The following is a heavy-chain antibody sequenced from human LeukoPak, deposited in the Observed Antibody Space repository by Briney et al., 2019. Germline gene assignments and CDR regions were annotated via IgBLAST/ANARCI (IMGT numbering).Heavy chain of an antibody. CDR1: GGSISSHY. V-gene: IGHV4-59*11. CDR2: IYYSGST. Sequence: SETLSLTCTVSGGSISSHYWSWIRQPPGKGLEWIGYIYYSGSTNYNPSLKSRVTISVETSKNQFSLKLSSVTAADTAVYYCARGSSSFNYYYYYMDVWGKGTTVTVSS. J-gene: IGHJ6*03. CDR3: ARGSSSFNYYYYYMDV. D-gene: IGHD6-6*01.